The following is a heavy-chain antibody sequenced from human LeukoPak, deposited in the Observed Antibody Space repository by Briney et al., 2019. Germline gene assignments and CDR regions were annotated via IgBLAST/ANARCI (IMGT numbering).Heavy chain of an antibody. CDR3: ALYYYDSSGYYYV. V-gene: IGHV3-23*01. J-gene: IGHJ4*02. D-gene: IGHD3-22*01. Sequence: GGSLRLSCAASRFTFSSYAMSWVRQAPGKGLEWVSAISGSGGSTYYADSVEGRFTISRDNSKNTLYLQMNSLRAEDTAVYYCALYYYDSSGYYYVWGQGTLVTVSS. CDR2: ISGSGGST. CDR1: RFTFSSYA.